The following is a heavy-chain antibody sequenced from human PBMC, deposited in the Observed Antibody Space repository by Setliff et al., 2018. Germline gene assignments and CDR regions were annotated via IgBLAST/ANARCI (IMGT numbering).Heavy chain of an antibody. Sequence: GGSLRLSCATSGFSFSGYGMHWVRQAPGKGLEWISYISSTSNTMYYADSVKGRFTISRDSAKNSLYLQMNSLRAEDTAMYYCVNSYRGYDDYPDYWGQGTLVTVSS. V-gene: IGHV3-48*01. D-gene: IGHD3-16*02. J-gene: IGHJ4*02. CDR2: ISSTSNTM. CDR3: VNSYRGYDDYPDY. CDR1: GFSFSGYG.